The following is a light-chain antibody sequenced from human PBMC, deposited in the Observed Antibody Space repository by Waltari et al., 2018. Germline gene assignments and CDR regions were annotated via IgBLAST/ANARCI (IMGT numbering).Light chain of an antibody. Sequence: QSALTQPASVSGSPGQSITXSCTGTSSDVGXYNYVSWYQQHPGKAPKLMIYDVSKRPSGVSNRFSGSKSGNTASLTISGLXAEDEADYYCSSYTSSSTLFGGGTKLTVL. J-gene: IGLJ3*02. V-gene: IGLV2-14*01. CDR3: SSYTSSSTL. CDR1: SSDVGXYNY. CDR2: DVS.